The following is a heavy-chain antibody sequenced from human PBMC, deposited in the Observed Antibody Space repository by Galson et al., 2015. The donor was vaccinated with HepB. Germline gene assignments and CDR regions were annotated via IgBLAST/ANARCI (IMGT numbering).Heavy chain of an antibody. V-gene: IGHV3-23*01. CDR1: GFTFDNYA. CDR2: ISGSGGST. CDR3: AKASLGDAFDI. J-gene: IGHJ3*02. Sequence: SLRLSCATSGFTFDNYAMSWVRQAPGKGLEWVSAISGSGGSTYYADSVKGRFTISRDNSKNTLYLQMNSLRAEDTAVYYCAKASLGDAFDIWGQGTMVTVSS.